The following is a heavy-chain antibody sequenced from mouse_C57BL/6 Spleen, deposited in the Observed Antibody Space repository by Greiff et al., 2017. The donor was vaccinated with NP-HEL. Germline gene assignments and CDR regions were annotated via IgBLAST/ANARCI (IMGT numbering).Heavy chain of an antibody. CDR3: TRGGRGDYAMDY. J-gene: IGHJ4*01. CDR1: GFTFSSYA. Sequence: EVQLVESGEGLVKPGGSLKLSCAASGFTFSSYAMSWVRQTPEKRLEWVAYISSGGDYIYYADTVKGRFTISRDNARNTLYLQMSSLKSEDTAMYYCTRGGRGDYAMDYWGQGTSVTVSS. CDR2: ISSGGDYI. V-gene: IGHV5-9-1*02.